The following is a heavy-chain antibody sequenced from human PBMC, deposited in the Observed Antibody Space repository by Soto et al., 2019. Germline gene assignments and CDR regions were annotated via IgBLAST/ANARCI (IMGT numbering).Heavy chain of an antibody. Sequence: VQLVESGGGVVQPGGSLRLSCAASGFTFRSYNTHWVRQAPGEGLEWVAVIWYDARNKYYADSVKGRFTISRDNSKNTLYLQMNSLRAEDTAVYYCARAYYDSSGYSAFDIWGQGTMVTVSS. CDR1: GFTFRSYN. V-gene: IGHV3-33*01. CDR3: ARAYYDSSGYSAFDI. J-gene: IGHJ3*02. D-gene: IGHD3-22*01. CDR2: IWYDARNK.